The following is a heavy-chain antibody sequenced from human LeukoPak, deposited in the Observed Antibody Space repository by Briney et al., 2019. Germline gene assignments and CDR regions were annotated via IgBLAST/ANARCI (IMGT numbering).Heavy chain of an antibody. CDR3: AKDPRYCSSTSCYAGSKYYFDY. D-gene: IGHD2-2*01. J-gene: IGHJ4*02. CDR2: IRYDGSNK. CDR1: GFTFSSYG. V-gene: IGHV3-30*02. Sequence: PSGGPLRLAGAASGFTFSSYGMHWVRQAPGKGLEWVAFIRYDGSNKYYADSVKGRFTISRDNSKNTLYLQMNSLRAEDTAVYYCAKDPRYCSSTSCYAGSKYYFDYWGEGTLVTVSS.